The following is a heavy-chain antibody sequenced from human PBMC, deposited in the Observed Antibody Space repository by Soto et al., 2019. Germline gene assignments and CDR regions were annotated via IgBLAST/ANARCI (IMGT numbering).Heavy chain of an antibody. CDR3: ASDFVVVTATHHFDY. V-gene: IGHV3-30-3*01. D-gene: IGHD2-21*02. J-gene: IGHJ4*02. CDR1: GFTFSSYA. CDR2: ISYDGSNK. Sequence: QVQLVESGGGVVQPGRSLRLSCAASGFTFSSYAMHWVRQAPGKALEWVAVISYDGSNKYYADSGKGRFTISRDNSKNRVYLQMNGLRAEDTAVYDCASDFVVVTATHHFDYWGQGTLVTVSS.